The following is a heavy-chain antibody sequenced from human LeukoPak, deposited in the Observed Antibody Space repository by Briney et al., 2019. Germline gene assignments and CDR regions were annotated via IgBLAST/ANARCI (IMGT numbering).Heavy chain of an antibody. V-gene: IGHV3-7*01. CDR1: GFIFSSYT. J-gene: IGHJ4*02. Sequence: PGRSLRLSCAASGFIFSSYTMHWVRQAPGKGLEWVANIKQDGSEKYYVDSVKGRFTISRDNAKNSLYLQMNSLRAEDTAVYYCARMSHYYDSSGYKYTGLDYWGQGTLVTVSS. D-gene: IGHD3-22*01. CDR2: IKQDGSEK. CDR3: ARMSHYYDSSGYKYTGLDY.